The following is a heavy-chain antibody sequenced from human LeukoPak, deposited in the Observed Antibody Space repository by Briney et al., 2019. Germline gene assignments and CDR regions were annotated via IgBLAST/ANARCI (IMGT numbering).Heavy chain of an antibody. V-gene: IGHV3-21*01. J-gene: IGHJ4*02. CDR3: ARDDRYSYGYSQSGHFDY. CDR1: GFTFSSYS. CDR2: ISSTSNYI. Sequence: PGGSLRLSCAGSGFTFSSYSMNWVRQAPGKGLEWVSSISSTSNYIYYADSVKGRFTISRDNAKTSLYLQMNSLRAEDTAVYYCARDDRYSYGYSQSGHFDYWGQGILVTVSS. D-gene: IGHD5-18*01.